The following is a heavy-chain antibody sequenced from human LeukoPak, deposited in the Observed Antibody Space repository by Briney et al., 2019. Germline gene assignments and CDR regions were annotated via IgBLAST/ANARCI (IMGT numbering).Heavy chain of an antibody. J-gene: IGHJ4*02. CDR1: GFTFSSYA. V-gene: IGHV3-23*01. Sequence: GGSLRLSCAASGFTFSSYAMSWVRQAPGKGLEWVSAISGSGGSTYYADSVKGRFTISRDNSKNSLYLQMNSLRVEDTAVYYCASQKRPRHPRLLRPIYFDYWGQGTLVTVSS. CDR3: ASQKRPRHPRLLRPIYFDY. CDR2: ISGSGGST.